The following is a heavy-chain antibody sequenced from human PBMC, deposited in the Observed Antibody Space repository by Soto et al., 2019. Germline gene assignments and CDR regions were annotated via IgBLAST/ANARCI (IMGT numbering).Heavy chain of an antibody. CDR1: GGSISSGGYY. CDR2: IYYSGST. J-gene: IGHJ4*02. CDR3: AGGQQWLVNLRVPVDY. V-gene: IGHV4-31*03. Sequence: PSETLSLTCTVSGGSISSGGYYWSWIRQHPGKGLEWIGYIYYSGSTYYNPSLKSRVTISVDTSKNQFSLKLSSVTAADTAVYYCAGGQQWLVNLRVPVDYWGQGTLVTVSS. D-gene: IGHD6-19*01.